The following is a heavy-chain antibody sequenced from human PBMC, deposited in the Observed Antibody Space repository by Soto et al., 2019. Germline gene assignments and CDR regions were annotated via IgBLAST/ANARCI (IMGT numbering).Heavy chain of an antibody. CDR3: ARVNSMYYYDSSSRGDFDY. Sequence: GGSLRLSCAASGFTFSSYWMHWVRQAPGKGLVWVSRINSDGSSTSYADSVKGRFTISRDNAKNTLYLQMNSLRAEDTAVYYCARVNSMYYYDSSSRGDFDYWGQGTLVTVSS. CDR2: INSDGSST. CDR1: GFTFSSYW. V-gene: IGHV3-74*01. D-gene: IGHD3-22*01. J-gene: IGHJ4*02.